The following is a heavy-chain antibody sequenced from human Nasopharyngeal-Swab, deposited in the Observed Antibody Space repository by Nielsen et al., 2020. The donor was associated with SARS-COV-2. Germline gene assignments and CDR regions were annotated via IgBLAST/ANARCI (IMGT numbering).Heavy chain of an antibody. D-gene: IGHD3-10*01. CDR3: ARDWAHYYGSGALLLWWFDP. J-gene: IGHJ5*02. V-gene: IGHV3-30-3*01. Sequence: GESLKISCAASGFTFSSYAMHWVRQAPGKGPEWVAVISYDGSNKYYADSVKGRFTISRDNSKNTLYLQMNSLRAEDTAVYYCARDWAHYYGSGALLLWWFDPWGQGTLVTVSS. CDR2: ISYDGSNK. CDR1: GFTFSSYA.